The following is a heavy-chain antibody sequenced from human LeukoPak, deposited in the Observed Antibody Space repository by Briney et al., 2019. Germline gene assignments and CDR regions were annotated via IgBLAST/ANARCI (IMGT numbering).Heavy chain of an antibody. CDR2: IYYSGST. CDR3: ARERRDIVVVPAAHYYYYYYMDV. J-gene: IGHJ6*03. D-gene: IGHD2-2*01. Sequence: SETLSLTRTVSGGSISSSSYYWGWIRQPPGKGLEWIGSIYYSGSTYYNPSLKSRVTISVDTSKNQFSLKLSSVTAADTAVYYCARERRDIVVVPAAHYYYYYYMDVWGKGTTVTVSS. CDR1: GGSISSSSYY. V-gene: IGHV4-39*02.